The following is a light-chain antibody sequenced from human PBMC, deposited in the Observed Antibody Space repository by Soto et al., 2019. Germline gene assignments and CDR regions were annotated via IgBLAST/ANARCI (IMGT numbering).Light chain of an antibody. V-gene: IGKV3D-20*02. Sequence: EIVLTQSPVTLSLSPGERGTLSCRASQSVSSNYLAWYQQKPGQAPRLLIYGASSRATGIPDRSSGSGSGTDFTLTIIRLEPEDFAVYYCQQRYNWPITFGQGTRLEIK. J-gene: IGKJ5*01. CDR2: GAS. CDR3: QQRYNWPIT. CDR1: QSVSSNY.